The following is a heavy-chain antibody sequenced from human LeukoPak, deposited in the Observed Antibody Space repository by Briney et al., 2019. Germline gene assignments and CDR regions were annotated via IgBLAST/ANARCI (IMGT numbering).Heavy chain of an antibody. D-gene: IGHD6-19*01. CDR1: DGSISSFY. CDR2: MYYSGKT. Sequence: SETLSLTCTVSDGSISSFYWSWIRQPPGRGLEWIGYMYYSGKTAYNPSLKSRVTISVDTSKNQLSLNLNSVTAADTALYYCARGSGWLDCWGQGTLVTVSS. CDR3: ARGSGWLDC. J-gene: IGHJ4*02. V-gene: IGHV4-59*12.